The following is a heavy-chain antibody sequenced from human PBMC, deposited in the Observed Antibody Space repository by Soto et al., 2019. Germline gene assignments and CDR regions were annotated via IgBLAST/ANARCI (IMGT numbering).Heavy chain of an antibody. Sequence: SGPAPRTEKHPLGKTCRFRWFPHSTNGEGVGWIRQPPGKALEWLALIYWDDDKRYSPPLKSRLTITKDTSKNQVVLTMTNMDPVDTATYYCAHIRQSYTDVRGYAEFFDFWGQGTLDTGSS. CDR3: AHIRQSYTDVRGYAEFFDF. CDR1: WFPHSTNGEG. D-gene: IGHD2-2*01. J-gene: IGHJ4*02. V-gene: IGHV2-5*02. CDR2: IYWDDDK.